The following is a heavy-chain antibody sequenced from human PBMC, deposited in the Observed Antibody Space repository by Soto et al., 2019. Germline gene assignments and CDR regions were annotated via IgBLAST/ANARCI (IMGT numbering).Heavy chain of an antibody. J-gene: IGHJ6*03. CDR2: IIPILGIA. V-gene: IGHV1-69*02. Sequence: QVQLVQSGAEVKKPGSSVKVSCKASGGTFSSYTISWVRQAPGQGLEWMGRIIPILGIANYAQKFQGRVTITADKSTSTADMELSSLRSEDTAVYYCARGIADYDYMDVGGKGTTVTVSS. CDR3: ARGIADYDYMDV. CDR1: GGTFSSYT.